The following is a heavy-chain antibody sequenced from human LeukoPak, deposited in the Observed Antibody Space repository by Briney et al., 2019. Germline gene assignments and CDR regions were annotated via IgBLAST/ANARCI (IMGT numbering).Heavy chain of an antibody. CDR3: ARGYCSGGSCLDYAFDI. D-gene: IGHD2-15*01. CDR1: GFTFSDYY. V-gene: IGHV3-11*01. Sequence: GGSLRLSCAASGFTFSDYYMSWIRQAPGKGLEWVSYISSSGSTIYYAHSVKGRFTISRDNAKNSLYLQMNSLRAEDTAVYYCARGYCSGGSCLDYAFDIWGQGTMVTVSS. J-gene: IGHJ3*02. CDR2: ISSSGSTI.